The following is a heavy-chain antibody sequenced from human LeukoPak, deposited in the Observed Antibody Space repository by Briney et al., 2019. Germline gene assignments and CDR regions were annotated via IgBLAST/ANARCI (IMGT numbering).Heavy chain of an antibody. CDR3: AREGSGLDY. V-gene: IGHV3-30-3*01. CDR1: GFTFRSHK. D-gene: IGHD6-19*01. CDR2: ISYDGSNK. J-gene: IGHJ4*02. Sequence: GGSLRLSCAASGFTFRSHKMHWVRQAPGKGLEWVTIISYDGSNKLYADSVKGRFTISRDNSKNTLYLQMNSLRVEDTAVYYCAREGSGLDYWGQGTLATVSS.